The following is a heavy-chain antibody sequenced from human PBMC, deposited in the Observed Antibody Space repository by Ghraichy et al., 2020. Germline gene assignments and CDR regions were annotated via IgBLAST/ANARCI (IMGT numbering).Heavy chain of an antibody. V-gene: IGHV3-7*01. D-gene: IGHD2-21*02. CDR1: GFTFNTYY. Sequence: GGSLRLSCAASGFTFNTYYMTWVRQAPGKGLEWVANIKQDGTERYYVDSVKGRFTISRDNAKDSVYLQMNGLRAEDTAVYYCARANCGGDCYSDFYFYYGMDVWGQGTTVTVSS. CDR2: IKQDGTER. CDR3: ARANCGGDCYSDFYFYYGMDV. J-gene: IGHJ6*02.